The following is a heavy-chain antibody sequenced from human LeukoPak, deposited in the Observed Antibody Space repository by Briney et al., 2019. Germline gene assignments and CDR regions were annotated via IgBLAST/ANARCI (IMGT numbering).Heavy chain of an antibody. D-gene: IGHD3-22*01. V-gene: IGHV4-34*01. CDR3: ARVKTTMIVATRAFDI. CDR2: IYHSGST. J-gene: IGHJ3*02. Sequence: PGGSLRLSCAASGFTVSSNHMSWVRQSPGKGLEWIGEIYHSGSTNSNPSLKSRVTISVDTSKNQFSLKLSSVTAADTAVYYCARVKTTMIVATRAFDIWGQGTMVTVSS. CDR1: GFTVSSNH.